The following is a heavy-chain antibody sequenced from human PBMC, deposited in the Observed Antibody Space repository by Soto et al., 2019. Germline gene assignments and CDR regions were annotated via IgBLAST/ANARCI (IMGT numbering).Heavy chain of an antibody. CDR3: ARGGSSTSCYACSYYMDV. D-gene: IGHD2-2*01. CDR2: INHSGCT. J-gene: IGHJ6*03. Sequence: QVQLQQWGAGLLKPSETLSLTCAVYGGSFSGYYWSWIRQPPGKGLEWIGEINHSGCTNYNPSLKSRVTISVDKSKNQFSLKLSSVTAADTAVYYCARGGSSTSCYACSYYMDVWGKGTTVTVSS. CDR1: GGSFSGYY. V-gene: IGHV4-34*01.